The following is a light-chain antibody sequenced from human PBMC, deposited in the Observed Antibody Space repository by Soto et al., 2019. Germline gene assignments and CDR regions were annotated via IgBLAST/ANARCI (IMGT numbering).Light chain of an antibody. Sequence: QSALTQPASVSGSAGQSITISCSGTMRDVGAYNLVSWYQQHPGTAPKLIIYEVRNRPSGISSRFSGSRSGNTASLTISGRKSEDECDYYCRAYTARSTLVFGGGTKLTVL. CDR1: MRDVGAYNL. J-gene: IGLJ3*02. V-gene: IGLV2-14*01. CDR3: RAYTARSTLV. CDR2: EVR.